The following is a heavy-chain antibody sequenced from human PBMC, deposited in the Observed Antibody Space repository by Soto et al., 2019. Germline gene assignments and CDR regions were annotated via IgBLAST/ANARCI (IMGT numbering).Heavy chain of an antibody. D-gene: IGHD3-16*02. CDR3: ATYDHLWGSNRYRRAY. CDR2: VLSKTDGGTT. J-gene: IGHJ4*02. CDR1: GFIFTSAW. V-gene: IGHV3-15*01. Sequence: EVQLVESVGGLVKRGESLSLSCTTSGFIFTSAWMSWVRHAPGKWLEWVARVLSKTDGGTTDYAGPVKGRFTISRDDSENKVYLQMNSLKSEDTAVYYCATYDHLWGSNRYRRAYWGQGTLVTVSS.